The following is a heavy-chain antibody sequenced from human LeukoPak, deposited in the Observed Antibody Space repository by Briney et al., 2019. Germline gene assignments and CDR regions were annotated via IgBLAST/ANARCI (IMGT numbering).Heavy chain of an antibody. Sequence: PSETLSLTCTISGGSVSDYYWSWIRQSPGKGLEWIGYIYHTGSTSYSPSLKSRVTVSADTSQNQFSLKLSSVTAADTAVYYCASRKLGNDYWGQGTLVTVSS. D-gene: IGHD7-27*01. J-gene: IGHJ4*02. CDR2: IYHTGST. CDR3: ASRKLGNDY. CDR1: GGSVSDYY. V-gene: IGHV4-59*02.